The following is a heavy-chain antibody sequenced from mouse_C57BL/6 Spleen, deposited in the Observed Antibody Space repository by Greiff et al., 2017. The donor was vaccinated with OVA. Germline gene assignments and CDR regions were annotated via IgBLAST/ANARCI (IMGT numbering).Heavy chain of an antibody. CDR1: GYTFTSYW. J-gene: IGHJ4*01. D-gene: IGHD2-4*01. CDR2: IDPSDSYT. V-gene: IGHV1-69*01. CDR3: ARNREGLRRDYAMDY. Sequence: QVQLQQPGAELVMPGASVKLSCKASGYTFTSYWMHWVKQRPGQGLEWIGEIDPSDSYTNYNQKFKGKSTLTVDKSSSTAYMQLSSLTSEDSAVYYCARNREGLRRDYAMDYWGQGTSVTVSS.